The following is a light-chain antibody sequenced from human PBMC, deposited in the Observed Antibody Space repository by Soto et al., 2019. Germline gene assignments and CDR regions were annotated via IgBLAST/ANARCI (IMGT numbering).Light chain of an antibody. CDR3: QQYNGWPLIT. Sequence: EIVLTQSPATLSLSPGERATLSCRASQSVSSYLAWYQQKPGQAPRLLIYGASTRATGIPARFSGSGSGTEFTLTISSLQSEDFAVYYCQQYNGWPLITFGQGTRLEI. V-gene: IGKV3-15*01. CDR1: QSVSSY. J-gene: IGKJ5*01. CDR2: GAS.